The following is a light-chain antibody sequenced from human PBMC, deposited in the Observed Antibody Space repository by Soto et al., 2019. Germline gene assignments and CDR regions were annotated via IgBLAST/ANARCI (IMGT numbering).Light chain of an antibody. CDR3: QQSYSTPPT. J-gene: IGKJ4*01. V-gene: IGKV1-39*01. CDR2: AAS. CDR1: DSIRTW. Sequence: IHVSLSPSTLSASIGDRVTITCRASDSIRTWLAWYQQKPGKAPKLLIYAASSLQSGVPSRFSGSGSGTDFTLTISSLQPEDFATYYCQQSYSTPPTFGGGTKVDIK.